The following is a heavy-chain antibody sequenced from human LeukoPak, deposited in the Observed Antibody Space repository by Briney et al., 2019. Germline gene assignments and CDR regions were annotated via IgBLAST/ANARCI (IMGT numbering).Heavy chain of an antibody. CDR1: GYTFTSYY. D-gene: IGHD6-19*01. CDR3: ARGGSGWYYYYYGMDV. CDR2: INPSGGST. J-gene: IGHJ6*02. Sequence: GASVKVSCKASGYTFTSYYMHWVRQAPGQGLEWMGIINPSGGSTGYAQKFQGRVTMTRDTSTSTVYMELSSLRSEDTAVYYCARGGSGWYYYYYGMDVWGQGTVVTVSS. V-gene: IGHV1-46*01.